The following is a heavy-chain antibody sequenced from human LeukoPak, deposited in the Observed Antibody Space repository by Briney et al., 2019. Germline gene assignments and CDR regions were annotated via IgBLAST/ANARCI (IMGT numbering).Heavy chain of an antibody. CDR2: ISGSGNTA. J-gene: IGHJ4*02. CDR1: GFTFSSYA. CDR3: AKQAGYSGSYSNY. V-gene: IGHV3-23*01. Sequence: PGGSLRLSCATSGFTFSSYAMSWVRQAPGKGLEWVSSISGSGNTAYYADSVKGRFTLSRDNSKSTLYLQMNSLRAEDTAVYYCAKQAGYSGSYSNYWGQGTLVTFSS. D-gene: IGHD1-26*01.